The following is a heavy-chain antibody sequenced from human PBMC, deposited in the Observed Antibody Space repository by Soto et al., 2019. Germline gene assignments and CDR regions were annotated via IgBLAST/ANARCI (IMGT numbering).Heavy chain of an antibody. J-gene: IGHJ4*02. CDR2: IYHSGST. CDR1: GGSISSSNW. Sequence: QVQLQESGPGRVKPSGTLSLTCAVSGGSISSSNWWSWVRQPPGKGLEWIGEIYHSGSTSYDPSLTSRVSISVDTCKNQFSYNLSSVRAADTAVYYMASHYTGRRPFDDWGQGTLVNVSA. CDR3: ASHYTGRRPFDD. D-gene: IGHD2-8*02. V-gene: IGHV4-4*02.